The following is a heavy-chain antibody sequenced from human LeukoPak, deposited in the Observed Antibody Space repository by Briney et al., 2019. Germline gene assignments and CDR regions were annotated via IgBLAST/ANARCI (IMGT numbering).Heavy chain of an antibody. CDR1: GFTFSSYA. D-gene: IGHD5-18*01. J-gene: IGHJ5*02. V-gene: IGHV4-39*07. CDR2: IYYSGNT. CDR3: ARGARYSYGHNWFDP. Sequence: GSLRLSCAASGFTFSSYAMHWVRQPPGKGLEWIGSIYYSGNTDYNPSLKSRVTISVDTSKNQFSLKLRSVTAADTAVYYCARGARYSYGHNWFDPWGQGTLVTVSS.